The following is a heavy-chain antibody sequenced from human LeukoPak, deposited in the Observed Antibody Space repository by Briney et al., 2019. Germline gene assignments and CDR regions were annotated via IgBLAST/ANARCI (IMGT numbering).Heavy chain of an antibody. J-gene: IGHJ3*02. D-gene: IGHD5-24*01. CDR1: GGSISSSNW. CDR3: ARVRMASTLRDAFDI. V-gene: IGHV4-4*02. Sequence: PSGTLSLTCAVSGGSISSSNWWSWVRPPPGKGLEWIGEIYHSGSTNYNPSLKSRVTISVDTSKNQFSLKLSSVTAADTAVYYCARVRMASTLRDAFDIWGQGTMVTVSS. CDR2: IYHSGST.